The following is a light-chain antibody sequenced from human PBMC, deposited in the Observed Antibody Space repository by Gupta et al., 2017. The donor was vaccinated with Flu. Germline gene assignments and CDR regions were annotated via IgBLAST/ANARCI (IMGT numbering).Light chain of an antibody. J-gene: IGKJ2*01. Sequence: PSSLSASVGDRVTTTGRASQNIRTYLNWYQQKPGEAPKLLIYAASSLQSGVPSKFYGSGSGSDFTLTISSLQPEDFATYYCQQSYSSPYTFGQGTKLEIK. CDR3: QQSYSSPYT. CDR1: QNIRTY. CDR2: AAS. V-gene: IGKV1-39*01.